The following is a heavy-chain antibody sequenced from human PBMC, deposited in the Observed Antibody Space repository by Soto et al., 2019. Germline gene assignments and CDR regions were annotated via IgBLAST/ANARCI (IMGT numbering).Heavy chain of an antibody. V-gene: IGHV4-34*01. Sequence: TLYLTCAVYGGSFSGYYWSWIRQSPVKGLELIGEINHSGNTNQNPSLKSRVTISVDTSKNQFSLKLRSLTAAETAVYYCARGFVMIVTVQGDAPAKYYFDSWGQGTLVNVSS. J-gene: IGHJ4*02. D-gene: IGHD3-22*01. CDR1: GGSFSGYY. CDR2: INHSGNT. CDR3: ARGFVMIVTVQGDAPAKYYFDS.